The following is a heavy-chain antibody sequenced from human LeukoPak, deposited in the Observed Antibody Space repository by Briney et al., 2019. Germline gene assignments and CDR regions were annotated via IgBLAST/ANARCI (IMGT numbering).Heavy chain of an antibody. CDR2: ISGSGGST. CDR3: AKDPDTAMVNY. D-gene: IGHD5-18*01. CDR1: GFSFSSYA. Sequence: PGGSLRLSCAASGFSFSSYAMSWVRQAPGKGLERVSAISGSGGSTYYADSVKGRFTISRDNSKNTLFLQMNSLRAEDTAVYYCAKDPDTAMVNYWGQGALVTVSS. V-gene: IGHV3-23*01. J-gene: IGHJ4*02.